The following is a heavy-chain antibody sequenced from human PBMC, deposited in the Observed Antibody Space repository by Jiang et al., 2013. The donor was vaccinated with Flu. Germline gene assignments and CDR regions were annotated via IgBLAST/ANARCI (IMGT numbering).Heavy chain of an antibody. D-gene: IGHD3-10*01. Sequence: GFTVSSNYMSWVRQAPGKGLEWVSVIYSGGSTYYADSVKGRFTISRDNSKNTLYLQMNSLRAEDTAVYYCARVDVYGSGSRHFDVLGPGNPGHRLL. J-gene: IGHJ4*02. V-gene: IGHV3-66*01. CDR2: IYSGGST. CDR1: GFTVSSNY. CDR3: ARVDVYGSGSRHFDV.